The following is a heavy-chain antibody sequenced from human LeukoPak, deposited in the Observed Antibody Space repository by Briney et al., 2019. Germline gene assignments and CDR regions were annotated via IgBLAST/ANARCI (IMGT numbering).Heavy chain of an antibody. J-gene: IGHJ2*01. D-gene: IGHD3-22*01. CDR3: AGRPTYYYDTSGYNPDWYFDL. CDR2: IYSSGIT. V-gene: IGHV4-4*09. CDR1: GGSISNYY. Sequence: SETLSLTCTVSGGSISNYYWSWIRQPPGQGLKWIGYIYSSGITNYNPSLRSRVTISVDTSKNQFSLKLSSVTAADTAVYYCAGRPTYYYDTSGYNPDWYFDLWGRGTLVTVSS.